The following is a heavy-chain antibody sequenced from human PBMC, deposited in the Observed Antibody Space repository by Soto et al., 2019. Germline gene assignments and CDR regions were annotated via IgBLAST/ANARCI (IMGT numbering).Heavy chain of an antibody. CDR3: ARDGRIQLWPRPFDY. J-gene: IGHJ4*02. CDR2: VSGNGGTT. Sequence: GGSLRLSCAASGFTFSSFAMSWVRQAPGKGLEWVSAVSGNGGTTYHADSAKGRFTISRDNSKNTLYLQMNSLRAEDTAVYYCARDGRIQLWPRPFDYWGQGTLVTVSS. V-gene: IGHV3-23*01. D-gene: IGHD5-18*01. CDR1: GFTFSSFA.